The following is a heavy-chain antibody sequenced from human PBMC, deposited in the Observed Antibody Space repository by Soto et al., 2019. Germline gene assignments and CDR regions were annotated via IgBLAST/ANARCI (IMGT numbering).Heavy chain of an antibody. V-gene: IGHV4-61*01. CDR3: ARYSSGHSP. CDR2: IYYSGRT. CDR1: CGSVSTDSYY. J-gene: IGHJ5*02. D-gene: IGHD6-19*01. Sequence: SETLSLTCSVSCGSVSTDSYYWSWIRQPPGKGLEWIAYIYYSGRTNYNPSLESRVTISLDTSKNQFSLKLSSVTTADTAVYYCARYSSGHSPWGQGTLVTVSS.